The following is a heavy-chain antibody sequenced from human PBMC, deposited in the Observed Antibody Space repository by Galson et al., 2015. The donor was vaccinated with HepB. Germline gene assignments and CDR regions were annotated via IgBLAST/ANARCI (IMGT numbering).Heavy chain of an antibody. CDR2: TYHISKWYN. V-gene: IGHV6-1*01. J-gene: IGHJ3*01. CDR3: ARGARYSDWLFRSFDV. CDR1: GDSVSNNRGA. D-gene: IGHD3-9*01. Sequence: CAISGDSVSNNRGAWNWIRQSPSRGLEWLGRTYHISKWYNAYAESVQSRITITADTSKNQVSLQLTSVTTEDTAIYFCARGARYSDWLFRSFDVWGQGTKVTVSS.